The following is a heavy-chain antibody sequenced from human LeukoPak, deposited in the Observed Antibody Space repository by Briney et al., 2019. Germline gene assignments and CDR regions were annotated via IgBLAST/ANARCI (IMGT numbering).Heavy chain of an antibody. CDR3: AKGRRNWGLGWFFDL. V-gene: IGHV3-23*01. CDR1: GFTFSSYA. J-gene: IGHJ2*01. CDR2: ISGSGGST. D-gene: IGHD7-27*01. Sequence: GGSLRLSCAASGFTFSSYAMSWVRQAPGKGLEWVSAISGSGGSTYYADSVKGRVTVSRDNSKNTLFLQMNSLGAEDTAVYYCAKGRRNWGLGWFFDLWGRGTLVTVSS.